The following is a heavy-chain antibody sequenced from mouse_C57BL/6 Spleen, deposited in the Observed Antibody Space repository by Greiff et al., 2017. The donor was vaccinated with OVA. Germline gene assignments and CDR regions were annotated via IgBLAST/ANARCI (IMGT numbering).Heavy chain of an antibody. Sequence: VQLQQPGTELVKPGASVKLSCKASGYTFTSYWMHWVKQRPGQGLEWIGNINPSNGGTNYNEKFKSKATLTVDKSSSPAYMQLSSLTSEDSAVYYCARREIYYGNYDDGGYAMDYWGQGTSVTVSS. CDR3: ARREIYYGNYDDGGYAMDY. CDR2: INPSNGGT. D-gene: IGHD2-1*01. J-gene: IGHJ4*01. V-gene: IGHV1-53*01. CDR1: GYTFTSYW.